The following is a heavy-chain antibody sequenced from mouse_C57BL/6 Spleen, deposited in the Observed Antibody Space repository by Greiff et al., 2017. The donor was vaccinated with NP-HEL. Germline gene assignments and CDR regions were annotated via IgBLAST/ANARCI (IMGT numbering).Heavy chain of an antibody. J-gene: IGHJ2*01. CDR1: GYTFTDYE. D-gene: IGHD1-1*01. Sequence: VKVVESGAELVRPGASVTLSCKASGYTFTDYEMHWVKQTPVHGLEWIGAIDPETGGTAYNQKFKGKAILTADKSSSTAYMELRSLTSEDSAVYYCTDLITTVVARDYWGQGTTLTVSS. V-gene: IGHV1-15*01. CDR3: TDLITTVVARDY. CDR2: IDPETGGT.